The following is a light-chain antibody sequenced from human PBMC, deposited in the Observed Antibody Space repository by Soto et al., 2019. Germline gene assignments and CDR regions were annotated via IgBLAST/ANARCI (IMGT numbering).Light chain of an antibody. J-gene: IGLJ1*01. Sequence: QSVLTQPPSASGTPGQRVTISCSGTSNDIGAYNYVSWYQHHPGRAPKLIIYEVTNRPSGVSNRFSGSKSGNTASLTISGLRTEDEADYYCSSYTSSSTLYVFATGTKVTVL. CDR3: SSYTSSSTLYV. V-gene: IGLV2-14*01. CDR1: SNDIGAYNY. CDR2: EVT.